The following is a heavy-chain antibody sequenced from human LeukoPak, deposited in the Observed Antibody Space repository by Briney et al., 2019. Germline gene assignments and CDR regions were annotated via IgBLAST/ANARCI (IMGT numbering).Heavy chain of an antibody. CDR1: GFIFSSYG. Sequence: PGGSLRLSCAASGFIFSSYGMHWVRQAPGKGLEWVTFIRYDGSDKYYADSVNGRFTISRDNSKNTVYLQMNSLRAEDMAVYYCARLGIITAAGSNDYWGQGTLVTVSS. CDR2: IRYDGSDK. J-gene: IGHJ4*02. V-gene: IGHV3-30*02. CDR3: ARLGIITAAGSNDY. D-gene: IGHD6-13*01.